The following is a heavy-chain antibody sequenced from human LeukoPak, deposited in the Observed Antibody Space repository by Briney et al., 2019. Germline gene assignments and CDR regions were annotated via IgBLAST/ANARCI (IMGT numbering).Heavy chain of an antibody. V-gene: IGHV1-8*01. CDR2: MNPNSGNT. Sequence: GASVKVSCKASGYTFTSYDINWVRQATGQGLEWMGWMNPNSGNTGYAQKFQGRVTMTRNTSISTAYMELSSLRSEDTAVYYCARARKSSCWYFFYIWGQGTLVTVSS. J-gene: IGHJ4*02. CDR3: ARARKSSCWYFFYI. CDR1: GYTFTSYD. D-gene: IGHD6-19*01.